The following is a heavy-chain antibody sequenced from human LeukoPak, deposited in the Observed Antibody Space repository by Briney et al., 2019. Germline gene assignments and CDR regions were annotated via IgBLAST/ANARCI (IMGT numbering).Heavy chain of an antibody. CDR3: ARDRGQDDPIDI. J-gene: IGHJ4*02. CDR2: ISSSSSYI. V-gene: IGHV3-21*01. Sequence: PGGSLRLSCAASGFTFSSYSMNWVRQAPGKGLEWVSSISSSSSYIYYADSVKGRFTISRDDAKNSLYLQMNSLRAEDTAVYYCARDRGQDDPIDIWGQGTLVTVSS. D-gene: IGHD3-10*01. CDR1: GFTFSSYS.